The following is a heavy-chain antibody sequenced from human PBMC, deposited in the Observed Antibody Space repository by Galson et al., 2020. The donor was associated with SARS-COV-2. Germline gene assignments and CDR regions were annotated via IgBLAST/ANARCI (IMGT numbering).Heavy chain of an antibody. Sequence: SVKVPCKDSGGTFSSYAISWVRQAPGQGLEWMGGIIPIFGTANYAQKFQGRDTITADETTSTAYMELSSLRSEDTAVYYCAADSDLIRKYDYVWGSYRYHWFDPWGQGTLVTVSS. D-gene: IGHD3-16*02. J-gene: IGHJ5*02. CDR2: IIPIFGTA. CDR1: GGTFSSYA. V-gene: IGHV1-69*13. CDR3: AADSDLIRKYDYVWGSYRYHWFDP.